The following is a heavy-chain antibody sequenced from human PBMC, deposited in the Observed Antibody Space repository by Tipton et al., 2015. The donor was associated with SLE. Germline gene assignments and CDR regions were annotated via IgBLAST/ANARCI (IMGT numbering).Heavy chain of an antibody. V-gene: IGHV3-30*03. CDR1: GFTFSSYG. J-gene: IGHJ4*02. CDR2: ISYDGSNK. CDR3: ARGLAARQLDY. Sequence: SLRLSCAASGFTFSSYGMHWVRQAPGKGLEWVAVISYDGSNKYYADSVKGRFTISRDNSKNTLYLQMNSLRAEDTAVYYCARGLAARQLDYWGQGTLVTVSS. D-gene: IGHD5-18*01.